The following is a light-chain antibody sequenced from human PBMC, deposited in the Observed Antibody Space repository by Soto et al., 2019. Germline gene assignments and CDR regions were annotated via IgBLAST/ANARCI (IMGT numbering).Light chain of an antibody. CDR2: AAS. CDR3: QQLNSYPHIT. J-gene: IGKJ3*01. CDR1: QGISIY. V-gene: IGKV1-9*01. Sequence: DIQLTQSPSFLSASVGDRVTITCRASQGISIYSAWYQQKPGKAPKLLIYAASTLQSGVPSRFSGSGSGTEFTLTISSLQPEEFATYYCQQLNSYPHITFGPGTKVDIK.